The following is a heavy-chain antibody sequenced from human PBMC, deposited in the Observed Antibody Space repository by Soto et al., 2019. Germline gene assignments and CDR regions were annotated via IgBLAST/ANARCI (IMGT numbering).Heavy chain of an antibody. J-gene: IGHJ4*02. Sequence: EVQLVESGGGLVKPGGSLRLSCAASGFTFSSYSMNWVRQAPGKGLEWVSSISSSSSYIYYADSLKGRFTISRDNAKNSLYLQMNSLRGEDTAVYYCATVYCSCGSCYPTDYWGQGTLVTV. V-gene: IGHV3-21*01. CDR3: ATVYCSCGSCYPTDY. D-gene: IGHD2-15*01. CDR2: ISSSSSYI. CDR1: GFTFSSYS.